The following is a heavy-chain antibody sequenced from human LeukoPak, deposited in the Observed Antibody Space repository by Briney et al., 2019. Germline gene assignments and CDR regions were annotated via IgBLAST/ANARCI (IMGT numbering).Heavy chain of an antibody. J-gene: IGHJ4*02. D-gene: IGHD6-19*01. Sequence: GGSLRLSCAASGFTSSSYAMHWVRQAPGKGLEWVAVISYDGSNKYYADSVKGRFTISRDNSKNTLYLQMNSLRAEDTAVYYCASSIAVAGDDHWGQGTLVTVSS. CDR3: ASSIAVAGDDH. CDR1: GFTSSSYA. V-gene: IGHV3-30-3*01. CDR2: ISYDGSNK.